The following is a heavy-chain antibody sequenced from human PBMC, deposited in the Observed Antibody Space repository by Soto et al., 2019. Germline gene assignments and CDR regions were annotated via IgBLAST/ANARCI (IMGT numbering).Heavy chain of an antibody. CDR3: ARGRAVAGPYYYYYMDV. D-gene: IGHD6-19*01. CDR2: INPNSGGT. Sequence: ASVKVSCKASGYTFTGYYMHWVRQAPGQGLEWMGWINPNSGGTNYAQKFQGWVTMTRDTPISTAYMELSRLRSDDTAVYYCARGRAVAGPYYYYYMDVWGKGTTVTVSS. J-gene: IGHJ6*03. V-gene: IGHV1-2*04. CDR1: GYTFTGYY.